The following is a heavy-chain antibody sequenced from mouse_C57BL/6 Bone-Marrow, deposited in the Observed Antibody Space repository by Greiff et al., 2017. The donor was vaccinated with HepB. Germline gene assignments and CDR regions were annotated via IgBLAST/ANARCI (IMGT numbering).Heavy chain of an antibody. V-gene: IGHV5-17*01. J-gene: IGHJ3*01. Sequence: EVKVEESGGGLVKPGGSLKLSCAASGFTFSDYGMHWVRQAPEKGLEWVAYISSGSSTIYYADTVKGRFTISRDNAKNTLFLQMTSLRSEDTAMYYCARGAARAWFAYWGQGTLVTVSA. CDR3: ARGAARAWFAY. D-gene: IGHD3-1*01. CDR2: ISSGSSTI. CDR1: GFTFSDYG.